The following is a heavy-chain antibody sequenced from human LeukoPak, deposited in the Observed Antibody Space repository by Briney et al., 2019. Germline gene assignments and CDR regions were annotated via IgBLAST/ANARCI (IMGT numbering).Heavy chain of an antibody. CDR1: GYTFTGYY. V-gene: IGHV1-2*06. CDR3: ARVPPGIFWFDY. D-gene: IGHD3-3*01. Sequence: ASVKVSCKASGYTFTGYYMHWVRQAPGQGLEWMGRLNPNSGGTNYAQKFQGRVTMTRDTSISTAYMELSRLRSDDTAVYYCARVPPGIFWFDYWGQGTLVTVSS. J-gene: IGHJ4*02. CDR2: LNPNSGGT.